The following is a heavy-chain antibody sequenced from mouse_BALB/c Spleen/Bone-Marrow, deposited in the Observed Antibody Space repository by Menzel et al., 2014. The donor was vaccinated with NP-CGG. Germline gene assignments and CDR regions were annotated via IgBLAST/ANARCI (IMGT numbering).Heavy chain of an antibody. Sequence: EVKLVESGGVLVKPGGSLKLSCAASGSTFSTYAMSWVRQSPEKRLEWVAEISSGGSYTYYPDTVTGRFTISRDNAKNTLYLEMSSLRSEDTAMYYCARDGYGSSDWGQGTLVTVSA. D-gene: IGHD1-1*01. V-gene: IGHV5-9-4*01. CDR3: ARDGYGSSD. CDR1: GSTFSTYA. J-gene: IGHJ3*01. CDR2: ISSGGSYT.